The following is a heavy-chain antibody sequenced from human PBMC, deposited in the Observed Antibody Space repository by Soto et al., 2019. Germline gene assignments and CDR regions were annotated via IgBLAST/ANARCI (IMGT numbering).Heavy chain of an antibody. V-gene: IGHV3-21*01. Sequence: GGSLRLSCAASGFTFSSYSMNWVRQAPGKGLEWVSSISSSSSYIYYADSVKGRFTISRDNAKNSLYLQMNSLRAEDTAVYYCARDQDYCTNGVCRRANTWFDPWGQGTLVTVSS. J-gene: IGHJ5*02. CDR2: ISSSSSYI. CDR3: ARDQDYCTNGVCRRANTWFDP. D-gene: IGHD2-8*01. CDR1: GFTFSSYS.